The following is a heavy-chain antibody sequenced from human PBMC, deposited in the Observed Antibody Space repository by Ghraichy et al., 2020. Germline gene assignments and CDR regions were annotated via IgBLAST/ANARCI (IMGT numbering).Heavy chain of an antibody. J-gene: IGHJ4*02. CDR3: AKWLRSGFYLVDY. V-gene: IGHV3-23*05. Sequence: GESLRLSCAASGFTFTNYSMSCVRQTPGKGLEWVSLIQSNYFTFYRDSVIGRFTIFRDNSKETLYLQMDTLIVEDNAIYYCAKWLRSGFYLVDYWGQGTLVTVSS. CDR1: GFTFTNYS. D-gene: IGHD3-3*01. CDR2: IQSNYFT.